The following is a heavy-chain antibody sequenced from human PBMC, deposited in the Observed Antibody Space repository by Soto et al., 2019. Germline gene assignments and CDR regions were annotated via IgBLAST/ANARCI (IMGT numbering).Heavy chain of an antibody. D-gene: IGHD2-2*02. V-gene: IGHV4-39*01. J-gene: IGHJ5*02. CDR1: GGSISRSTYY. Sequence: PSETLSLTCTVSGGSISRSTYYWGWIRQPPGKGLEWIGSIYYSGSTYYRPSLKSRVTISVDTSKNQFSLKLSSVTAADTAVYYCARQVQAAIRLGWLDPWGQGTMVTVYS. CDR2: IYYSGST. CDR3: ARQVQAAIRLGWLDP.